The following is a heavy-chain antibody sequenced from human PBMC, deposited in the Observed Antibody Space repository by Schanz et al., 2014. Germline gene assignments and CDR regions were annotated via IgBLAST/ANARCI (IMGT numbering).Heavy chain of an antibody. CDR3: AKGLGTRSNNFDY. CDR2: IQNDGSNY. V-gene: IGHV3-30*02. CDR1: GFTFTNYW. D-gene: IGHD6-13*01. Sequence: VQLVESGGGLVQPGGSLRLSCAASGFTFTNYWMTWVRQAPGKGLEWVAFIQNDGSNYYHADSVKGRFTISRDNSKNTLYLQINSLRTEDTAVFYCAKGLGTRSNNFDYWGQGTLVTVSS. J-gene: IGHJ4*02.